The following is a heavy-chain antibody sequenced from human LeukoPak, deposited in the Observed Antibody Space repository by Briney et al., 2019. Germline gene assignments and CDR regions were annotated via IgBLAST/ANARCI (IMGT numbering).Heavy chain of an antibody. V-gene: IGHV1-2*02. CDR3: ARGEYYYDSSGRGPLGY. D-gene: IGHD3-22*01. Sequence: ASVTVSCKASGYTFTVYYMHWVRQAPGQGLEWMGWINPNSGGTNYAQKFQGRVTMTRDTSISTAYMELSRLRSDDTAVYYCARGEYYYDSSGRGPLGYWGQGTLVTVSS. CDR1: GYTFTVYY. J-gene: IGHJ4*02. CDR2: INPNSGGT.